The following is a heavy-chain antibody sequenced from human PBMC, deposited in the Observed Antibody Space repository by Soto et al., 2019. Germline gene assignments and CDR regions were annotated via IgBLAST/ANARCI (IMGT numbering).Heavy chain of an antibody. Sequence: ASVKVSCKASGYTFTGYYMHWVRQAPGQGLEWMGWINPNSGGTNYAQKFQGWVTMTRDTSISTAYMELSRLRSDDTAVYYCARAKSRWEWELDAFDIWGQGTMVTVSS. J-gene: IGHJ3*02. D-gene: IGHD1-26*01. CDR3: ARAKSRWEWELDAFDI. CDR1: GYTFTGYY. V-gene: IGHV1-2*04. CDR2: INPNSGGT.